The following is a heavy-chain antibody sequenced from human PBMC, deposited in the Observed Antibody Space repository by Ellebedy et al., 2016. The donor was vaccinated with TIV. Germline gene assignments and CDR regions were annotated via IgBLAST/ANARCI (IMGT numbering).Heavy chain of an antibody. Sequence: AASVKVSCKASGGTFSSYAISWVRQAPGQGLEWMGWINPNSGGTNYAQKFQGRVTMTRDTSISTAYMELSRLRSDDTAVYYCARDRWFGELLSGMDVWGQGTTVTVSS. J-gene: IGHJ6*02. CDR3: ARDRWFGELLSGMDV. V-gene: IGHV1-2*02. CDR1: GGTFSSYA. D-gene: IGHD3-10*01. CDR2: INPNSGGT.